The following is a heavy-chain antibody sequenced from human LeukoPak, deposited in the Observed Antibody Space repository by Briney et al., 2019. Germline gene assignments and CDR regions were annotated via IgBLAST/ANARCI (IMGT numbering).Heavy chain of an antibody. CDR3: ASTNGGYYFDY. J-gene: IGHJ4*02. V-gene: IGHV3-7*01. CDR1: GFTFSSYW. Sequence: PGGSLRLSCAASGFTFSSYWMSWVRQAPGKGLEWVANIKQDGSEKYYVDPVKGRFTISRDNAKNSLYLQMNSLRAEDTAVYYCASTNGGYYFDYWGQGTLVTVSS. CDR2: IKQDGSEK. D-gene: IGHD2-2*01.